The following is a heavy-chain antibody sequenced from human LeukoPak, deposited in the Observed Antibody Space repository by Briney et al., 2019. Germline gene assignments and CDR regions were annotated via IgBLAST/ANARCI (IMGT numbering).Heavy chain of an antibody. Sequence: SETLSLTCTVSGGSISSYFWSWIRQPPGKELEWIGYVYYSGSTNYNPSLKSRVTISVDKSNNKFSLKLTSVTAADTAVYYCAREVVDYGGELDWFDAWGQGTLVSVSS. CDR2: VYYSGST. D-gene: IGHD4-23*01. CDR1: GGSISSYF. CDR3: AREVVDYGGELDWFDA. J-gene: IGHJ5*02. V-gene: IGHV4-59*01.